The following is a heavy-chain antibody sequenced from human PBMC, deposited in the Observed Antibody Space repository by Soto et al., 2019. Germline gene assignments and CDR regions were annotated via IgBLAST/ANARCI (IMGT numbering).Heavy chain of an antibody. CDR3: ARDIAVAGNYYYGMDV. CDR2: INSDGSST. CDR1: GFTFSSYW. J-gene: IGHJ6*02. V-gene: IGHV3-74*01. Sequence: EVQLVESGGGLVQPGGSPRLSCAASGFTFSSYWMHWVRQAPGKGLVWVSRINSDGSSTSYADSVKGRFTISRDNAKNTLYLQMNSLRAEDTAVYYCARDIAVAGNYYYGMDVWGQGTTVTVSS. D-gene: IGHD6-19*01.